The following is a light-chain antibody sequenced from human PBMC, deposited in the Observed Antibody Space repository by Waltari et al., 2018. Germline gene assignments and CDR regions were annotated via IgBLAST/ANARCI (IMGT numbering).Light chain of an antibody. CDR1: SNDVGGYGY. J-gene: IGLJ1*01. V-gene: IGLV2-14*01. CDR2: EVS. Sequence: QSALTQPAFVSGSPGQSITISCTGTSNDVGGYGYVSWYQQYPGKAPQLVIYEVSYRPSGISARFSGAKSGNTASLTISGLQAEDEADYYCSSHTSTVPHVFGTGTRVTVV. CDR3: SSHTSTVPHV.